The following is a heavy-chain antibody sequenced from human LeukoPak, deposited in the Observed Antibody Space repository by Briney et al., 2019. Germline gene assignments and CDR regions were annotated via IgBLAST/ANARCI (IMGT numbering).Heavy chain of an antibody. D-gene: IGHD2-2*01. CDR1: GHTFTSYY. V-gene: IGHV1-46*01. CDR2: INPSGGST. J-gene: IGHJ4*02. Sequence: GASVKVSGKVSGHTFTSYYLHWVRQAPGQGLEWMGIINPSGGSTSNAQKFQGRVTMTRDTSTTTVYMELSSLRSEDTAVYYCARGGCTSTSCYPGLFSWGQGTLATVSS. CDR3: ARGGCTSTSCYPGLFS.